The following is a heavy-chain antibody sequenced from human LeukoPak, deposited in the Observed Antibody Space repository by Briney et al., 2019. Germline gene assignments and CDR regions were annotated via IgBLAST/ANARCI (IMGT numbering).Heavy chain of an antibody. J-gene: IGHJ4*02. CDR2: INGSGGGT. CDR1: GFTFNSYA. D-gene: IGHD1-26*01. Sequence: GGSLRLSCAASGFTFNSYAMSWVRQAPEKGLEWVATINGSGGGTYYADSVKGRFTISRDDSKNTLYLQMNSLRAEDTAVYYCAKDLGRYRNNYFDYWGQGTLVTVSS. CDR3: AKDLGRYRNNYFDY. V-gene: IGHV3-23*01.